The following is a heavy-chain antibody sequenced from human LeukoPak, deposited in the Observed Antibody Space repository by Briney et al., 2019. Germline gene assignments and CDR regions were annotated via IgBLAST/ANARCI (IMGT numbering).Heavy chain of an antibody. V-gene: IGHV1-46*01. CDR2: INPSGGST. CDR3: ARARLDCSGGSSYPAPSYYYYMDV. D-gene: IGHD2-15*01. J-gene: IGHJ6*03. Sequence: ASVKVSCKASGYTFTSYYMHWVRQAPGQGLEWMGIINPSGGSTSYAQEFQGRVTMTRDTSTSTVYMELSSLRSEDTAVYYCARARLDCSGGSSYPAPSYYYYMDVWGKGTTVTVSS. CDR1: GYTFTSYY.